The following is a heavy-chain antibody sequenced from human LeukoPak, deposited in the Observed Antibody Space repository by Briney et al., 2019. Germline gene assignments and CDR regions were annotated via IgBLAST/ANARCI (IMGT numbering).Heavy chain of an antibody. Sequence: PSETLSLTCNVSGDSISSYYWSWLRQPAGKGLEWLGRLYTSGSTNHNPSLKSRITMSVDTSKNQFSLKLSSVTAADTAVYYCARDRSGSSGYYSSFDYWDQGSLVTVSS. CDR2: LYTSGST. CDR1: GDSISSYY. D-gene: IGHD3-22*01. CDR3: ARDRSGSSGYYSSFDY. J-gene: IGHJ4*02. V-gene: IGHV4-4*07.